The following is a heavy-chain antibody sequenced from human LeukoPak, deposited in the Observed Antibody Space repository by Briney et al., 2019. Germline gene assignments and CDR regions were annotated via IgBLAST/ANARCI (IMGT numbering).Heavy chain of an antibody. CDR3: ARGLAVAGTGAYNWLDP. D-gene: IGHD6-19*01. J-gene: IGHJ5*02. V-gene: IGHV4-59*01. CDR2: IYYSGST. Sequence: SETLSLTCTVSGGSISSYYWSWIRQPPGKGLEWIGYIYYSGSTNYNPSLKSRVTISVDTSKNQFSLKLSSVTAADTAVYYCARGLAVAGTGAYNWLDPWGQGTLVTVSS. CDR1: GGSISSYY.